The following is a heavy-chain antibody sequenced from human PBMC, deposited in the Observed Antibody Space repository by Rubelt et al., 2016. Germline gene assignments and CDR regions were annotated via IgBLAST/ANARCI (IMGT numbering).Heavy chain of an antibody. CDR3: GRGYLN. Sequence: QVQLQQWGAGLLKPSETLSLTCAVSGGSFSGYYWSWIRQPPGKGLEWIGEINHSGSTNYNPSLKSRVTISVGTAKNQFSLKLGSVTGADAAVCYCGRGYLNWGRGTLVTVSS. D-gene: IGHD2-8*01. CDR2: INHSGST. J-gene: IGHJ1*01. V-gene: IGHV4-34*01. CDR1: GGSFSGYY.